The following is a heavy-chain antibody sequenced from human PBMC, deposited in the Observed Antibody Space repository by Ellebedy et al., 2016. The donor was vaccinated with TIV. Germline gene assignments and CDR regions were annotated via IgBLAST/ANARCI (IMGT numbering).Heavy chain of an antibody. V-gene: IGHV4-59*12. Sequence: SETLSLTCTVSGGSISSYYWSWIRQPPGKGLEWIGYIYYSGSTNYNPSLKSRVTISVDTSKNQFSLKLSSVTAADTAVYYCARAVRIAAAVDYWGQGTLVTVSS. J-gene: IGHJ4*02. D-gene: IGHD6-13*01. CDR2: IYYSGST. CDR1: GGSISSYY. CDR3: ARAVRIAAAVDY.